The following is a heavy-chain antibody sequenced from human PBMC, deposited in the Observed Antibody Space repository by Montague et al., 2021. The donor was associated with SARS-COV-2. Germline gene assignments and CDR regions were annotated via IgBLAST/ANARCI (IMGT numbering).Heavy chain of an antibody. CDR3: ARGSKWSHYLDY. J-gene: IGHJ4*02. Sequence: SETLSLTCNVSGGSLSSYYWSWIRQPPGKGLEWIGYVYYNGNTNYNPSLKSRIILSVDTSKNHFSLKVSSVTAADTAVYYCARGSKWSHYLDYWGQGTLVIVSS. CDR2: VYYNGNT. V-gene: IGHV4-59*01. CDR1: GGSLSSYY. D-gene: IGHD2-15*01.